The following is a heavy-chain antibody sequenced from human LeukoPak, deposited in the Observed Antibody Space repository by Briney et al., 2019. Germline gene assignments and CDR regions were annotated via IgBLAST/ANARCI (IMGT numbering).Heavy chain of an antibody. CDR2: IRYDGSKK. CDR1: GFTFSSSG. V-gene: IGHV3-30*02. D-gene: IGHD1-26*01. Sequence: PGGSLRLSCAASGFTFSSSGMHWVRQAPGKGLEWVAFIRYDGSKKYYADSVKGRFTISRDNSKNTLYLQMHSLRAEDTAVYYCARDGIGSTNNFDYWGQGTVVTVSS. J-gene: IGHJ4*02. CDR3: ARDGIGSTNNFDY.